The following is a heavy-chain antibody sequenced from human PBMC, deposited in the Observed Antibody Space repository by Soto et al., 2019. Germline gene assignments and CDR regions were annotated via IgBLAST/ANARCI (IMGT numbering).Heavy chain of an antibody. CDR1: GFSFSDYD. V-gene: IGHV3-13*05. CDR3: ASAYPGRLPRRADYYYALHV. Sequence: GGSRRLCCTASGFSFSDYDMHWVRQAPGKGLEWVSTIGAARDPYYTGSVKHRFTISRENARTSIFLHMNSVTVGDTAVYYCASAYPGRLPRRADYYYALHVWGQGIMVTVSS. CDR2: IGAARDP. D-gene: IGHD2-15*01. J-gene: IGHJ6*02.